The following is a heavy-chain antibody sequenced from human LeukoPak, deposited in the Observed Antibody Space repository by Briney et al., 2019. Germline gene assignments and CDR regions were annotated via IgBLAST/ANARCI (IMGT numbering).Heavy chain of an antibody. D-gene: IGHD6-19*01. V-gene: IGHV3-23*01. Sequence: GGSPRLSCAASGFTFSNYAMSWVRQAPGKGLEWVSTISGSGGNTYYADSVKGRFTISRDNSKNTLYLQMNSLRAEDTDVYYCVKPSSGYSSAWDYWGQGTLVTVSS. CDR3: VKPSSGYSSAWDY. CDR2: ISGSGGNT. CDR1: GFTFSNYA. J-gene: IGHJ4*02.